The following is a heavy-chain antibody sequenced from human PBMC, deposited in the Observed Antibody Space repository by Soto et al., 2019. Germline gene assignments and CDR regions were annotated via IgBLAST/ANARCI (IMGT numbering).Heavy chain of an antibody. CDR1: GGSISSGGYY. Sequence: QVQLQESGPGLVNPSQTLSLTCTVSGGSISSGGYYWSWIHQHPGKGLEWIGYIYYSGSTYYNTSLKSLVNISVDTSKNQFSLKLSSVTAADTAVYYCAREPAVNTLQYYYGMDVWGQGTTVTVSS. J-gene: IGHJ6*02. CDR2: IYYSGST. V-gene: IGHV4-31*01. D-gene: IGHD4-17*01. CDR3: AREPAVNTLQYYYGMDV.